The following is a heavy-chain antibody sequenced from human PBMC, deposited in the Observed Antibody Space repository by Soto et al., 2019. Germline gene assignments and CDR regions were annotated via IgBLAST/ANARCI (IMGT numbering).Heavy chain of an antibody. Sequence: EVQLVESGGGLVQPGGSLRLSCAASGFTFSSYEMNWVRQAPGKGLEWVSYISSSGSTIYYADSVKGRFTISRDNAKNSLYLQMNSLRAEDTAVYYCARVGIAAAARGGDYYFDYWGQGTLVTVSS. CDR2: ISSSGSTI. CDR1: GFTFSSYE. J-gene: IGHJ4*02. V-gene: IGHV3-48*03. D-gene: IGHD6-13*01. CDR3: ARVGIAAAARGGDYYFDY.